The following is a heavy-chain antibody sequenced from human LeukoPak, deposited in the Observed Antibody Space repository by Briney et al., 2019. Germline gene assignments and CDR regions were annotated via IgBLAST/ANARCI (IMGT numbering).Heavy chain of an antibody. Sequence: PGGSLRLSCAASGFTFSDYSMNWVRQPPGKGLEWIGSIYYSGSTYYNPSLKSRVTISVDTSKNQFSLKLSSVTAADTAVYYCARHDPIGATVTGFFDYWGQGTLVTVSS. CDR3: ARHDPIGATVTGFFDY. J-gene: IGHJ4*02. CDR2: IYYSGST. V-gene: IGHV4-39*01. D-gene: IGHD1-26*01. CDR1: GFTFSDYSMN.